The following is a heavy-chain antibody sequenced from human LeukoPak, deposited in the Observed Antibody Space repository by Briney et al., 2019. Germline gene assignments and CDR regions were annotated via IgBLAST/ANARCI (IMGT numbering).Heavy chain of an antibody. CDR1: GYTLTKLS. V-gene: IGHV1-24*01. D-gene: IGHD4-23*01. CDR3: ATDLATVVIVTNY. J-gene: IGHJ4*02. CDR2: FDPGDGET. Sequence: ASVKVSCKVSGYTLTKLSIHWVRQAPGQGLEWMGGFDPGDGETIYAQKFQGRVTMTEDTSTDTAYMELSSLRSEDTAVYYCATDLATVVIVTNYWGQGTLVTVSS.